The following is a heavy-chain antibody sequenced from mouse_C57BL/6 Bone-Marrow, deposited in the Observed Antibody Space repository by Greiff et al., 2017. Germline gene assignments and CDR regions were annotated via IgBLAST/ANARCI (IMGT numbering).Heavy chain of an antibody. V-gene: IGHV14-4*01. CDR2: IDPENGDT. Sequence: EVQLQQSGAELVRPGASVKLSCTASGFNIKDDYMHWVKQRPEQGLEWIGWIDPENGDTEYAPKFKGKATLTADTSSNTAYLQLSSLTSEDTAVYYWTTGLCGSSPYWYFDVWGTGTTVTVSS. D-gene: IGHD1-1*01. CDR1: GFNIKDDY. J-gene: IGHJ1*03. CDR3: TTGLCGSSPYWYFDV.